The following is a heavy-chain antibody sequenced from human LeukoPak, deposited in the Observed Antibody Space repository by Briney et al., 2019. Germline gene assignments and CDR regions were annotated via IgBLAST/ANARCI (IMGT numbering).Heavy chain of an antibody. V-gene: IGHV6-1*01. Sequence: SQTLSLTCAISGDSVSSNSAAWNWIRQSPSRGLEWLGRTYYRSKWYNDYAASVKGRMTFSPDASKNQFSLQLNSVTPEDTAVYYCAREGQQWLALDYWGQGTLVTVSS. J-gene: IGHJ4*02. CDR3: AREGQQWLALDY. CDR1: GDSVSSNSAA. D-gene: IGHD6-19*01. CDR2: TYYRSKWYN.